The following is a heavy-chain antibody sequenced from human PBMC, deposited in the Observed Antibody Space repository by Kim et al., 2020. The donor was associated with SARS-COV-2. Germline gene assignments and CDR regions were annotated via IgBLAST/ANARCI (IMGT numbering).Heavy chain of an antibody. Sequence: SETLSLTCTVSGGSISSSSYYWGWIRQPPGKGLEWIGSIYYSGSTYYNPSLKSRVTISVDTSKNQFSLKLSSVTAADTAVYYCASPSTANYDILTGYSGMDVWGQGTTVTVSS. CDR1: GGSISSSSYY. V-gene: IGHV4-39*01. D-gene: IGHD3-9*01. J-gene: IGHJ6*02. CDR3: ASPSTANYDILTGYSGMDV. CDR2: IYYSGST.